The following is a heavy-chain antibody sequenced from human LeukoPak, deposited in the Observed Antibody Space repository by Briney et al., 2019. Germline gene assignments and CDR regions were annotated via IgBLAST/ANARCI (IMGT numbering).Heavy chain of an antibody. CDR3: ARDGEGLTVATDY. J-gene: IGHJ4*02. D-gene: IGHD4-23*01. V-gene: IGHV1-69*05. CDR1: GGTFRKFA. CDR2: SIPIYGTT. Sequence: SVKVSCKASGGTFRKFAISWVRQAPGQGLEWMGGSIPIYGTTKYAQKFQGRVTISTDESTSTAYTELSSLSSDDTAVYYCARDGEGLTVATDYWGQGTLVTVSS.